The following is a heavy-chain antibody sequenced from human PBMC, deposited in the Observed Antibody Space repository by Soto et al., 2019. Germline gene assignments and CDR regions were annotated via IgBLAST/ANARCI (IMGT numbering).Heavy chain of an antibody. Sequence: WSWVRQPPGKGLEWIGEIYHSGSTYYNPSLKSRVTISVDTSKNQFSLKLSSVTAADTAVYCCARDWGWLQDGGIFDYWGQGTLVTAPQ. CDR3: ARDWGWLQDGGIFDY. V-gene: IGHV4-4*01. D-gene: IGHD5-12*01. CDR2: IYHSGST. J-gene: IGHJ4*02.